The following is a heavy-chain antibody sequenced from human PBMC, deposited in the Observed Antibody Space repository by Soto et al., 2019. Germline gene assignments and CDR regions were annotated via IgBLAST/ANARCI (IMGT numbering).Heavy chain of an antibody. Sequence: QITLKESGPTQVKPTQTLTLTCTFSGFSLSTTAEGVGWIRQPPGKALEWLALIYWDDDERYSPSLKSRLTITKDTSKNQVVLTMTNVDPVDTATYYCAHGSCSSADCYPNPYLDYWGQGILVTVSS. CDR3: AHGSCSSADCYPNPYLDY. CDR2: IYWDDDE. D-gene: IGHD2-2*01. J-gene: IGHJ4*02. CDR1: GFSLSTTAEG. V-gene: IGHV2-5*02.